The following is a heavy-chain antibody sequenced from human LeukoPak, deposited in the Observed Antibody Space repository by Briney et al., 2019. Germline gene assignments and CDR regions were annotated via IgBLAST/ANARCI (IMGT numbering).Heavy chain of an antibody. V-gene: IGHV3-7*03. Sequence: PGGSLRLSCAASGFTFSRHWMTWVSQAPGKGLEWVANIKEDGSKKNYVDSVKARFTISRDNTKNSLYLQMYSLRAEDTAVYYCATPLDYYDSSGYHQGGDWGQGTLVTVSS. CDR1: GFTFSRHW. CDR3: ATPLDYYDSSGYHQGGD. CDR2: IKEDGSKK. D-gene: IGHD3-22*01. J-gene: IGHJ4*02.